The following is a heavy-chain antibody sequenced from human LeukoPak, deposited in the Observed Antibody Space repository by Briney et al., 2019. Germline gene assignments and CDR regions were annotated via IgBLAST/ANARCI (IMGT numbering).Heavy chain of an antibody. CDR1: GGSISSYY. CDR3: ARASVELSSDWFDP. V-gene: IGHV4-4*07. D-gene: IGHD1-7*01. J-gene: IGHJ5*02. CDR2: IYTSGST. Sequence: SETLSLTCTVSGGSISSYYWSWIRQPAGKGLEWIGCIYTSGSTNYNPSLKSRVTMSVDTSKNQFSLKLSSVTAADTAVYYCARASVELSSDWFDPWGQGTLVTVSS.